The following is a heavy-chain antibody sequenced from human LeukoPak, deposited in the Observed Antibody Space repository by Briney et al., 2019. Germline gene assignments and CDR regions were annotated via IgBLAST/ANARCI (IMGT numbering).Heavy chain of an antibody. D-gene: IGHD2-2*01. V-gene: IGHV4-39*01. CDR2: IYYSGST. CDR1: GGSISSSSYY. J-gene: IGHJ4*02. CDR3: ATPVVVPAATVGAFDY. Sequence: NPSETLSLTCTVSGGSISSSSYYWGWIRQPRQPPGEGLEYIGSIYYSGSTYYNPSLKSRVTISVDTSKNQFSLKLNSVTAADTAVYYCATPVVVPAATVGAFDYWGQGTLVTVSS.